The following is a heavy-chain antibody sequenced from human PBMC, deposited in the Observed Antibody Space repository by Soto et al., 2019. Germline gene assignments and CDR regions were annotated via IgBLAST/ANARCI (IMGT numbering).Heavy chain of an antibody. CDR3: ASRPFVGGVFRY. CDR1: GFTVSSNY. J-gene: IGHJ4*02. D-gene: IGHD2-21*01. Sequence: GGSLRLSCAASGFTVSSNYMSWVRLAPGKGLEWVSVIYSGGSTYYADSVKGRFTISRDNSKNTLYLQMNSLRAEDTAVYYCASRPFVGGVFRYWGQGTLVTVSS. CDR2: IYSGGST. V-gene: IGHV3-53*01.